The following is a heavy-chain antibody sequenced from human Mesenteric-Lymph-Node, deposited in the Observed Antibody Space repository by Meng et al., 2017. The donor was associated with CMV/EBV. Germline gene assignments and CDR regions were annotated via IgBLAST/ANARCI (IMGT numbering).Heavy chain of an antibody. Sequence: SETLSLTCAVYGGSFSGYYWSWIRQPPGKGLEWIGEINHSGSTNYNPSPKSRVTISVDTSKNQFSLKLSSVTAADTAVYYCARGSGARKLTIFGVVTPKRSGYFDYWGQGTLVTVSS. J-gene: IGHJ4*02. CDR1: GGSFSGYY. V-gene: IGHV4-34*01. CDR2: INHSGST. CDR3: ARGSGARKLTIFGVVTPKRSGYFDY. D-gene: IGHD3-3*01.